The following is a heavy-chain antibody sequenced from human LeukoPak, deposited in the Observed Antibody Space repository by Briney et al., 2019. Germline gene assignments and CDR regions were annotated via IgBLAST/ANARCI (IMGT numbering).Heavy chain of an antibody. D-gene: IGHD6-13*01. CDR2: IYYSGST. CDR1: GGSISSSSYY. Sequence: SETLSLTCTVSGGSISSSSYYWGWIRQPPGKGLEWIGSIYYSGSTYYNPSLKSRVTISVDTSKNQFSLKLSSVTAADTAVYYCARHKGSWYFGYWGQGTLVTVSS. CDR3: ARHKGSWYFGY. J-gene: IGHJ4*02. V-gene: IGHV4-39*01.